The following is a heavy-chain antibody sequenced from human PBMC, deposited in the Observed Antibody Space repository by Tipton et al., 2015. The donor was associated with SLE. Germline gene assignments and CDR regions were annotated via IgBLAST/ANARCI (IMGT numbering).Heavy chain of an antibody. J-gene: IGHJ4*02. CDR2: IYSGGST. CDR1: GFTISSNY. V-gene: IGHV3-53*05. CDR3: ARVLGGLGLFDY. Sequence: SLRLSCAASGFTISSNYMSWVRQAPGKGLEWVSVIYSGGSTYYADSVKGRFTISRDNSKNTLYLQMNSLRAEDTAVYYCARVLGGLGLFDYWGQGTLVTVSS. D-gene: IGHD2-15*01.